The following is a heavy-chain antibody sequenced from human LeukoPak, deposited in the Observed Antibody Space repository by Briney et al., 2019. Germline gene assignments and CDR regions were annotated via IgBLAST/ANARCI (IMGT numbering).Heavy chain of an antibody. D-gene: IGHD1-26*01. V-gene: IGHV3-33*01. Sequence: GGSLRLSCAASGFTFSSYGMHWVRQTPGKGLEWVAVIWYDGSERSYADSVKGRFTISRGNSKYTLYLQMNSLRAEDTAVYYCARDLASSSYAELDYWGQGALVTVPS. CDR1: GFTFSSYG. CDR3: ARDLASSSYAELDY. CDR2: IWYDGSER. J-gene: IGHJ4*02.